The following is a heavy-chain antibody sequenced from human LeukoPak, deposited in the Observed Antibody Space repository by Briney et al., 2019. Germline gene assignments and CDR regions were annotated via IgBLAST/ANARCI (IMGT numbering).Heavy chain of an antibody. D-gene: IGHD6-19*01. Sequence: GGSLRLSCAASGFTFSSYAMHWVRQAPGKGLEWVAVISYDGCNKYYADSVKGRFTISRDNSKNTLYLQMNSLRAEDTAVYYCARDRGWSAEGDAFDIWGQGTMVTVSS. J-gene: IGHJ3*02. CDR1: GFTFSSYA. CDR3: ARDRGWSAEGDAFDI. V-gene: IGHV3-30-3*01. CDR2: ISYDGCNK.